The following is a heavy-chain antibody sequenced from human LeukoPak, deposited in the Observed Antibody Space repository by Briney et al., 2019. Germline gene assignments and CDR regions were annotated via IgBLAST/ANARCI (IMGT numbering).Heavy chain of an antibody. D-gene: IGHD2-15*01. CDR3: AKNNRIVDCSGGSCYSSRSDWFDP. CDR2: ISGSGGST. V-gene: IGHV3-23*01. J-gene: IGHJ5*02. CDR1: GFTFSSYG. Sequence: GGSLRLSCAASGFTFSSYGMSWVRQAPGKGLEWVSAISGSGGSTYYADSVKGRFTISRDNSKNTLYLQMNSLRAEDTAVYYCAKNNRIVDCSGGSCYSSRSDWFDPWGQGTLVTVSS.